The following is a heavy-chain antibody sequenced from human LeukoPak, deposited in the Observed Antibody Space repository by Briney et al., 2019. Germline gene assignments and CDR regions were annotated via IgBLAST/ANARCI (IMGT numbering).Heavy chain of an antibody. V-gene: IGHV4-30-4*01. Sequence: KPSQTLSLTCTVSGGSISSGDYYWSWLRRPPGKGLEWIGYIYYSGSTYYNPSLKSRVTISVDTSKNQFSLKLSSVTAADTAVYYCARDRGYGSGSPVENYFDYWGQGTLVTVSS. D-gene: IGHD3-10*01. CDR2: IYYSGST. CDR3: ARDRGYGSGSPVENYFDY. J-gene: IGHJ4*02. CDR1: GGSISSGDYY.